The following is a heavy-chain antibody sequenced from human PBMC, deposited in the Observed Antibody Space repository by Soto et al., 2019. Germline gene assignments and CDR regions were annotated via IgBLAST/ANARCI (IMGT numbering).Heavy chain of an antibody. CDR3: AKGPLGSGYDLAY. J-gene: IGHJ4*02. CDR1: GFTFSNYV. D-gene: IGHD5-12*01. Sequence: EVQLLDSGGGLVQPGGSLRLSCAASGFTFSNYVMNWVRQAPGKGLDWVSAISASGGSTYYADSVKGRFTISRDNSKNTLYLQRSSLRAEETAVYYCAKGPLGSGYDLAYWGQGTLVTFSS. V-gene: IGHV3-23*01. CDR2: ISASGGST.